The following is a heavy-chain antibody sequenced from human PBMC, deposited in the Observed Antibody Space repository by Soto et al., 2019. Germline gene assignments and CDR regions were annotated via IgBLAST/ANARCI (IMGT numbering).Heavy chain of an antibody. J-gene: IGHJ5*02. D-gene: IGHD3-3*01. CDR1: GFTFSDYY. V-gene: IGHV3-11*01. CDR3: AREISDFWSGFHRGNWFDP. Sequence: GGSLRLSCAASGFTFSDYYMSWIRQAPGKGLEWVSYITSSGTTIYYADSEKGRFTISRDNAKNSLYLQMNSLRAEDTAVYYCAREISDFWSGFHRGNWFDPWGQGTPVTVSS. CDR2: ITSSGTTI.